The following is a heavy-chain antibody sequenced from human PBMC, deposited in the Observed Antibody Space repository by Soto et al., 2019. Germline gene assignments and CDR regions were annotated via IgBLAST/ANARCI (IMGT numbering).Heavy chain of an antibody. CDR1: GGSISSGGYY. V-gene: IGHV4-31*03. CDR3: ARAHTYYYDISGYCKQSFHFDS. J-gene: IGHJ4*02. CDR2: ISYSASS. Sequence: PSETLSLTCNVSGGSISSGGYYWNWIRQVPGRGLEWIGYISYSASSFYNPSLERRVSVSINTSGNQFSLKLSSMTAAATAVYFCARAHTYYYDISGYCKQSFHFDSWGQGTLVTVSS. D-gene: IGHD3-22*01.